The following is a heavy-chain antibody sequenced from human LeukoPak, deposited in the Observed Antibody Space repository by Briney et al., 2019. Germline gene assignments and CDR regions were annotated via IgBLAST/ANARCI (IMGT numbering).Heavy chain of an antibody. CDR2: ISSSGSTI. CDR1: GFTFSSYA. Sequence: GGSLRLSCAASGFTFSSYAMSWVRQAPGKGLEWVSYISSSGSTIYYADSVKGRFTISRDNAKNSLYLQMNSLRAEDTAVYYCARVCDYEAFDIWGQGTMVTVSS. CDR3: ARVCDYEAFDI. V-gene: IGHV3-48*03. J-gene: IGHJ3*02. D-gene: IGHD4-17*01.